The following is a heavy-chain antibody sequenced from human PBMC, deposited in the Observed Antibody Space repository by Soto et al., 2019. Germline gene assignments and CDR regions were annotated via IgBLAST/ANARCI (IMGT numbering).Heavy chain of an antibody. CDR1: GYTFTSYG. D-gene: IGHD3-22*01. CDR2: ISAYNGNT. Sequence: QVQLVQSGAEVKKPGASVKVSCKASGYTFTSYGISWVRQAPGQGLEWMGWISAYNGNTNYAQKLQGRVTMTTDTSTSTAYMEVRSLRSDDTAVYYCARDSGITMIVVVTPFYYFGMDVWGQGTKVTVSS. J-gene: IGHJ6*01. V-gene: IGHV1-18*01. CDR3: ARDSGITMIVVVTPFYYFGMDV.